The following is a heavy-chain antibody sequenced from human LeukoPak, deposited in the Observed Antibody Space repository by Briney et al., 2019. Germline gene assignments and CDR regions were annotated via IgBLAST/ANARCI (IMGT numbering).Heavy chain of an antibody. Sequence: EGSLRLSCAASGFTVSSDYMSWVRQAPGKGLEWVSVIYSGGTTHYADSVKGRFTISRDNSKNTLYLQMNSLRAEDTAVYYCAKEGNSGWYEGDAFDIWGQGTMVTVSS. CDR3: AKEGNSGWYEGDAFDI. CDR2: IYSGGTT. J-gene: IGHJ3*02. CDR1: GFTVSSDY. D-gene: IGHD6-19*01. V-gene: IGHV3-66*01.